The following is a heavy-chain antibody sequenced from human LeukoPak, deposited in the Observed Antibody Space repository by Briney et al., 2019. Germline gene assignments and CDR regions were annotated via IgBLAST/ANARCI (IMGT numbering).Heavy chain of an antibody. CDR3: ARGKAYSSDAFDI. J-gene: IGHJ3*02. D-gene: IGHD6-13*01. V-gene: IGHV3-21*01. CDR2: ISSSSSYI. Sequence: GGSLRLSCAASGFTFSSYSMNWVRQAPGKGLEWVSSISSSSSYIYYADSVKGRFTISRDNAKNSLYLQMNSLRAEDTAVFYCARGKAYSSDAFDIWGQGTMVTVSS. CDR1: GFTFSSYS.